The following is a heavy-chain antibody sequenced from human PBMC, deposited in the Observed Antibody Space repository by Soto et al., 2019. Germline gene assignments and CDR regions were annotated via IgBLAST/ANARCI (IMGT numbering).Heavy chain of an antibody. D-gene: IGHD6-19*01. CDR2: IIPIFGTA. CDR3: ARGPSKVAGSYFDY. Sequence: SVKVSCKASGGTFSSYAISWVRQAPGQGLEWMGGIIPIFGTANYAQKFQGRVTITADESTSTAYMELSSLRSEDTAVYYCARGPSKVAGSYFDYWGQGTLVTVSS. CDR1: GGTFSSYA. J-gene: IGHJ4*02. V-gene: IGHV1-69*13.